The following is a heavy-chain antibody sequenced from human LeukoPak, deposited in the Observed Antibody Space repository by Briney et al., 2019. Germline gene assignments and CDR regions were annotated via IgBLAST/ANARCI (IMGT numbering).Heavy chain of an antibody. CDR3: ARARRVGATISYYFDS. J-gene: IGHJ4*02. D-gene: IGHD5-12*01. CDR2: IWYDGSNK. Sequence: SGGSLRLSCAASGFTFSSYGMHWVRQAPGKGLEWVAVIWYDGSNKYYADSVKGRFTISRDNSKNTLYLQMNSLRAEDTAVYYCARARRVGATISYYFDSWGQGTLVTVSS. V-gene: IGHV3-33*01. CDR1: GFTFSSYG.